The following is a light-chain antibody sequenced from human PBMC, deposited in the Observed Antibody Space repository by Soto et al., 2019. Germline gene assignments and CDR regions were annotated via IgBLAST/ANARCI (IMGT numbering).Light chain of an antibody. CDR2: GNS. CDR1: RSNIGAGYD. Sequence: SSPTPPPPVSWAPRPRGALFLLWGRSNIGAGYDVHWYKQVPGSAPKRIIYGNSNRPSGVPDRFSGSKSGTSASLAITGLQAEDEADYYCQSYDSSSYVFGSGTKVTVL. V-gene: IGLV1-40*01. J-gene: IGLJ1*01. CDR3: QSYDSSSYV.